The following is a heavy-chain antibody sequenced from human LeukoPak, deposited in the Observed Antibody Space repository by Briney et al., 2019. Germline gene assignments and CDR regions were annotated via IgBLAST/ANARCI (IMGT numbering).Heavy chain of an antibody. D-gene: IGHD3-22*01. Sequence: AETLSLTCTVSGGSINSYFWSWIRQPPGKGLEWIGYIYYSGSTNYNPSLKSRVTISLDTSNNQFSLKLSSVTAADTAVYYCARDTSGYRRGSFDYWGQGTLVTVSS. J-gene: IGHJ4*02. V-gene: IGHV4-59*01. CDR2: IYYSGST. CDR1: GGSINSYF. CDR3: ARDTSGYRRGSFDY.